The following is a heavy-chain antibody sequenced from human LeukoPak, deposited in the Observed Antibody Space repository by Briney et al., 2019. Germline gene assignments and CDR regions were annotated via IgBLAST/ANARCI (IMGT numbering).Heavy chain of an antibody. V-gene: IGHV3-48*02. CDR3: ERKTWDRSGYYCLDY. D-gene: IGHD3-22*01. CDR1: GFTFSSYT. Sequence: GGSLRLSCTASGFTFSSYTMNWVRQAPGKGLEWVSYIRGSSSTIYYADSVKGRFTISRDNAKNSLYLQMNSLRDEDTAVYYCERKTWDRSGYYCLDYWGQGTLVTVSS. CDR2: IRGSSSTI. J-gene: IGHJ4*02.